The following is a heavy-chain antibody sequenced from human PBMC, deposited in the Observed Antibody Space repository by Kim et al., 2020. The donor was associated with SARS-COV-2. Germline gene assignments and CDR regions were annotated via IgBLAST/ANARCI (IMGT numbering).Heavy chain of an antibody. CDR2: INAGNGNT. CDR3: ARKGYGSGSYYWFDP. D-gene: IGHD3-10*01. J-gene: IGHJ5*02. V-gene: IGHV1-3*01. Sequence: ASVKVSCKASGYTFTSYAMHWVRQAPGQRLEWMGWINAGNGNTKYSQKFQGRVTITRDTSASTAYMELSSLRSEDTAVYYCARKGYGSGSYYWFDPWGQGTLVTVSS. CDR1: GYTFTSYA.